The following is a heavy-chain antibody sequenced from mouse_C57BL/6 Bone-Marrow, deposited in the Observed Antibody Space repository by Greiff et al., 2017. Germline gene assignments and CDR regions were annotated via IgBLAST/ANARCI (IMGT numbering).Heavy chain of an antibody. V-gene: IGHV1-61*01. CDR1: GYTFTSYW. CDR3: ARAWYFDD. Sequence: QVQLQQPGAELVRPGSSVKLSCKASGYTFTSYWMDWVKQRPGQGLEWIGNIYPSDSETHYNQKFKDKATLTVDKSSSTAYMQLSSLTSEVSAVYYCARAWYFDDWGTGTTVTVSS. CDR2: IYPSDSET. J-gene: IGHJ1*03.